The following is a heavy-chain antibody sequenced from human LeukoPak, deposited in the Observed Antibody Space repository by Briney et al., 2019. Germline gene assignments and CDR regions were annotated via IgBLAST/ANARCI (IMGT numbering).Heavy chain of an antibody. CDR2: INHSGST. J-gene: IGHJ4*02. CDR3: ARGQRYYDYVWGSYRPHYYLDY. CDR1: GGSFSGYY. D-gene: IGHD3-16*02. Sequence: SETLSLTCAVYGGSFSGYYWSWIRQPPGKGLEWIGEINHSGSTNYNPSLKSRVTISVDTSKNQFSLKLSSVTAADTAVYYCARGQRYYDYVWGSYRPHYYLDYWGQGTLVTVSS. V-gene: IGHV4-34*01.